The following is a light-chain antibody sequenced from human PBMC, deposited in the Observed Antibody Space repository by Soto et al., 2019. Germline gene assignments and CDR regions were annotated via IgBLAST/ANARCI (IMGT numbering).Light chain of an antibody. Sequence: QSALTQPASVSGSPVQSITISCTGTSSDGGSYNLVSWYQQHPGKAPKLMIYEGSKRPSGVSNRFSGSKSGNTASLTISGRQAEDEADYYCCSYAGSSTWVFGGGTKLPVL. CDR1: SSDGGSYNL. V-gene: IGLV2-23*01. J-gene: IGLJ3*02. CDR3: CSYAGSSTWV. CDR2: EGS.